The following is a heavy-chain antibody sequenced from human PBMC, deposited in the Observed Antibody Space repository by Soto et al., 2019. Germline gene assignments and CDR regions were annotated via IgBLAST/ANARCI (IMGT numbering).Heavy chain of an antibody. CDR1: GGSISSGDYY. V-gene: IGHV4-30-4*01. CDR3: ARVSWGSGSPTNVVDGMDV. D-gene: IGHD3-10*01. CDR2: IYYSGST. Sequence: QVQLQESGPGLVKPSQTLSLTCTVSGGSISSGDYYWSWIRQPPGKGLEWIGYIYYSGSTYYNPSLKSRVTISVDTSKNQFSLKLSSVTAADTAVYYCARVSWGSGSPTNVVDGMDVWGQGTTVTVSS. J-gene: IGHJ6*02.